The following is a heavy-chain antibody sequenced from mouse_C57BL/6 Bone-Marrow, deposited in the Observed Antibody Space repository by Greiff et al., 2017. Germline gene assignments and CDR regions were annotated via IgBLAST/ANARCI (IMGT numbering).Heavy chain of an antibody. CDR3: ARAGDGYYFSWYFDG. J-gene: IGHJ1*03. D-gene: IGHD2-3*01. Sequence: QVQLQQSGAELVRPGTSVKMSCKASGYTFTNYWIGWAKQRPGHGLEWIGDIYPGGGYTNYNEKFKGKATLTADKSSSTAYMQFSSLTSEDSAIYYGARAGDGYYFSWYFDGWGTGTTVTVSS. CDR2: IYPGGGYT. V-gene: IGHV1-63*01. CDR1: GYTFTNYW.